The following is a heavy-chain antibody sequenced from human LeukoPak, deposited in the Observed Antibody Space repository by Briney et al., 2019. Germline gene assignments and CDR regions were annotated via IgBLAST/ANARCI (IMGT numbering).Heavy chain of an antibody. V-gene: IGHV4-4*02. D-gene: IGHD3-22*01. CDR3: ARRLKTVVAEFYFDY. J-gene: IGHJ4*02. CDR1: GGSISSNNW. CDR2: MYHSGSA. Sequence: SGTLSLTCAVSGGSISSNNWWSWVRQPPNKGLEWIGEMYHSGSAIYNPSLKSRVTISVDKSKNQFSLKLSSVTAADTAVYYCARRLKTVVAEFYFDYWGQGTLVTVSS.